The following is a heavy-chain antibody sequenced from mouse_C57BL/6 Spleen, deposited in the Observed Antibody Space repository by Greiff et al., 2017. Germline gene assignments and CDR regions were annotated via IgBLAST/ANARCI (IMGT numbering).Heavy chain of an antibody. J-gene: IGHJ2*01. D-gene: IGHD2-1*01. CDR1: GYTFTSYW. CDR2: IHPNSGST. V-gene: IGHV1-64*01. CDR3: VYGKSYFDY. Sequence: QVQLKQPGAELVKPGASVKLSCKASGYTFTSYWMHWVKQRPGQGLEWIGMIHPNSGSTNYNEKFKSKATLTVDKSSSTAYMQLSSLTSEDSAVYYCVYGKSYFDYWGQGTTLTVSS.